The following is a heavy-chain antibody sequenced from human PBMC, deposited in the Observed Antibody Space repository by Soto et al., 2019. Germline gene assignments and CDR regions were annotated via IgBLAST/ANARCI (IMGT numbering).Heavy chain of an antibody. Sequence: EVQLLESGGGLVQPGGSLRLSWAASGFTFRNYAMIWVRQAPGTGLEWVSGISDSGGVIFYADSVSGRFTISRDNSKNTLHLQLNCLRGDDTALYYCGKCGHYDMLNGQEWYDPWGLGTLDTVSS. D-gene: IGHD3-9*01. CDR2: ISDSGGVI. CDR1: GFTFRNYA. J-gene: IGHJ5*02. CDR3: GKCGHYDMLNGQEWYDP. V-gene: IGHV3-23*01.